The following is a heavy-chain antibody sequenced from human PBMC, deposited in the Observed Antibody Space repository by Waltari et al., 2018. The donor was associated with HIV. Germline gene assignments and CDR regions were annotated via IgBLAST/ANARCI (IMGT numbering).Heavy chain of an antibody. J-gene: IGHJ4*02. CDR2: IYSDGNT. Sequence: EVHLVESGGDLIQPGGSLRLSCVASGLTVNSNYMSWVRQAPGKGLEWVSVIYSDGNTRYADSVKGRITISRDNSKNTGFLQMDSLRLEDTAMYYRAAYKDDSSGYSDWGQGTLVTVSS. CDR3: AAYKDDSSGYSD. CDR1: GLTVNSNY. D-gene: IGHD3-22*01. V-gene: IGHV3-53*01.